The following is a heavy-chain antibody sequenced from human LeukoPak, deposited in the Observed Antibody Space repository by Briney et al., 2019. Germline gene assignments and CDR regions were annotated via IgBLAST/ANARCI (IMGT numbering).Heavy chain of an antibody. D-gene: IGHD2-21*02. V-gene: IGHV3-7*01. CDR2: IKQDGSEK. Sequence: GGSLRLSCAASGFTFSSYWMSWVRQAPGKGLEWVANIKQDGSEKYYVDSVKGRFTISRDSAKNSLYLQMNSLRAEDTAVYYCARDAYCGGDCYHFDYWGQGTLVTVSS. CDR1: GFTFSSYW. J-gene: IGHJ4*02. CDR3: ARDAYCGGDCYHFDY.